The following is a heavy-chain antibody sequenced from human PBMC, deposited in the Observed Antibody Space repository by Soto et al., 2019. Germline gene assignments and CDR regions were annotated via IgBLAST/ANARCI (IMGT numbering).Heavy chain of an antibody. J-gene: IGHJ4*02. CDR3: ARRYASGSYFPDY. CDR1: GFSFNKYA. Sequence: GGSLRLSCTASGFSFNKYAMIWVRQAPGKGLEWISYISSGSSTIYYADSVKGRFTISRDNAENSLYLDMSSLRDEDTAIYYCARRYASGSYFPDYWGQGTLVTVSS. D-gene: IGHD3-10*01. CDR2: ISSGSSTI. V-gene: IGHV3-48*02.